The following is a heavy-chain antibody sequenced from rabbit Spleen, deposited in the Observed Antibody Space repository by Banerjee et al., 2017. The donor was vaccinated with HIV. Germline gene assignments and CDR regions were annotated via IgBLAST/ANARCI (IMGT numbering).Heavy chain of an antibody. D-gene: IGHD5-1*01. J-gene: IGHJ4*01. CDR2: IDPLFGIT. V-gene: IGHV1S47*01. CDR1: GFDFSSYG. Sequence: QELLEESGGGLVKPEGSLKLSCKASGFDFSSYGVSWVRQAPGKGLEWIGYIDPLFGITNYANWVKGRFTISSDNAQNTVDLQMNSLTPADTATYFCVRLDGSPTTFMDLWGPGTLVTVS. CDR3: VRLDGSPTTFMDL.